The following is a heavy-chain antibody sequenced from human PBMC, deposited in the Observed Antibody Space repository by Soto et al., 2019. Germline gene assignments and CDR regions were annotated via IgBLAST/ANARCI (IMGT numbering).Heavy chain of an antibody. CDR2: IIPIFGTA. D-gene: IGHD5-18*01. CDR1: GGTFSSYA. J-gene: IGHJ6*02. Sequence: GASVKVSCKASGGTFSSYAISWVRQAPGQGLEWMGGIIPIFGTANYAQKFQGRVTITADESTSTAYMELSSLRSEDTAVYYCARERAHVDTAMEQNHYYYYGMDVWGQGTTVTVSS. V-gene: IGHV1-69*13. CDR3: ARERAHVDTAMEQNHYYYYGMDV.